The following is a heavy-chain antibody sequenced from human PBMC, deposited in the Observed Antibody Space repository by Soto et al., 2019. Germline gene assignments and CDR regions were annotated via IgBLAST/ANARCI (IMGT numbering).Heavy chain of an antibody. V-gene: IGHV5-51*01. CDR1: GYRFTSYW. J-gene: IGHJ5*02. D-gene: IGHD6-13*01. Sequence: GESLKISCQGSGYRFTSYWIGLVSQMPGKGLEWMGIIYPGDSDTRYSPSFQGQVTISADKSISTAYLQWSSLKASDTAMYYCARHGKMVPNNWFDPWGQGTLVTVSS. CDR3: ARHGKMVPNNWFDP. CDR2: IYPGDSDT.